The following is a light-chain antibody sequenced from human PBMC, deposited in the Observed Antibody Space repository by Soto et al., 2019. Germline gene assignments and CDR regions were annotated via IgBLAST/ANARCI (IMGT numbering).Light chain of an antibody. CDR2: EGS. CDR3: CSYAGSSTVL. CDR1: SSDVGSYNL. V-gene: IGLV2-23*01. J-gene: IGLJ2*01. Sequence: QSALTQPASVSGSPGQSITISCTGSSSDVGSYNLVSWYQLHPGKAPKLMIYEGSKRPSGVSNRFSGSKAGNTASLTISGLHAEDEADYYCCSYAGSSTVLFGGGTKLTVL.